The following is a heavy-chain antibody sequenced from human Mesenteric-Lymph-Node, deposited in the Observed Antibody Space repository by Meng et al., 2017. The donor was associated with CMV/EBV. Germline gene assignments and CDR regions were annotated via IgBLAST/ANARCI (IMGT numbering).Heavy chain of an antibody. J-gene: IGHJ4*02. D-gene: IGHD2-2*01. Sequence: SETLSLTCTVSDDSISSSVYYWAWIRQPPGKGLEWIGRISYSGITYYHPALKSRVTISIDKSKNQFSLKLSSVTAADTALYYCARGVQGRYCTTTSCYPVENWGQGTLVTVSS. V-gene: IGHV4-39*07. CDR3: ARGVQGRYCTTTSCYPVEN. CDR2: ISYSGIT. CDR1: DDSISSSVYY.